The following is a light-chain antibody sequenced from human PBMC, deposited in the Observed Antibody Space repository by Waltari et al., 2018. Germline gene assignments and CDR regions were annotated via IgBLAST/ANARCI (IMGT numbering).Light chain of an antibody. CDR2: KPT. V-gene: IGKV1-5*03. J-gene: IGKJ1*01. Sequence: DIQMAQSPSTLSASVGDRVTITCRARQSIRSWLAWYQQKPGKAPNLLIYKPTALESGVPSRFSGSGSATDFTRTISGLQADDFATYFCQQYKSFPWTFVQGTTVEIK. CDR1: QSIRSW. CDR3: QQYKSFPWT.